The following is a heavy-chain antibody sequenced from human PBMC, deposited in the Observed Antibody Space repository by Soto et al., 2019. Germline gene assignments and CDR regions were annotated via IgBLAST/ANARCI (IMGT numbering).Heavy chain of an antibody. CDR2: ISYDGSNK. J-gene: IGHJ4*02. CDR1: GFTFSSYA. D-gene: IGHD6-6*01. Sequence: LRLSCAASGFTFSSYAMHWVRQAPGKGLEWVAVISYDGSNKYYADSVKGRFTISRDNSKNTLYLQMNSLRAEDTAVYYCARFEYSSSGDLDYRGKGTLVTVSS. V-gene: IGHV3-30-3*01. CDR3: ARFEYSSSGDLDY.